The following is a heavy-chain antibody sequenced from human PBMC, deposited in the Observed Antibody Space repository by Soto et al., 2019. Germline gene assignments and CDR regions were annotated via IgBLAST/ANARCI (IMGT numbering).Heavy chain of an antibody. CDR3: AHDDVGQQGFDY. J-gene: IGHJ4*02. D-gene: IGHD1-1*01. CDR1: GFSLSSSGVG. Sequence: QITLKESGPTLVKPTQTLTLTCTFSGFSLSSSGVGVGWIRQPPGKALEWLALIYWDDDKRYSPSLKSRLTITKDTSKNQVVLTMTNMDPVDTATYYFAHDDVGQQGFDYWGQGTLVTVSS. V-gene: IGHV2-5*02. CDR2: IYWDDDK.